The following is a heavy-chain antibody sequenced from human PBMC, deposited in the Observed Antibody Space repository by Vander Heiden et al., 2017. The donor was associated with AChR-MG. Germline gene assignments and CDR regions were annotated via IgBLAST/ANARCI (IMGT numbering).Heavy chain of an antibody. CDR1: GGSLSNRFY. J-gene: IGHJ4*02. Sequence: QLQLQESGPGLVKPSETLSLTSTVSGGSLSNRFYWGWVRQPPGKGLEWIGNVYDSGNTYYNPSLKRRVTISADKPKNQFFLKVASVTVADTAVYYCARGGEDLDSWGQGTLVIVSS. V-gene: IGHV4-39*01. CDR3: ARGGEDLDS. CDR2: VYDSGNT. D-gene: IGHD3-16*01.